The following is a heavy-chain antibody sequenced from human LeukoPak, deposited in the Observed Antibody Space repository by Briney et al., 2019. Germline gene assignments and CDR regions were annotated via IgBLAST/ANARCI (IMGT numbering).Heavy chain of an antibody. V-gene: IGHV3-23*01. Sequence: GGSLRLSCAASGFTFSSYAMGWVGQAPGKGLEWVSAISGSGGSTYCADSVKGRFTISRDNPKNTLYLQMNSLRAEDTAVYYCAKPKSGVLNYWGQGTLVTVSS. CDR3: AKPKSGVLNY. D-gene: IGHD3-9*01. CDR2: ISGSGGST. CDR1: GFTFSSYA. J-gene: IGHJ4*02.